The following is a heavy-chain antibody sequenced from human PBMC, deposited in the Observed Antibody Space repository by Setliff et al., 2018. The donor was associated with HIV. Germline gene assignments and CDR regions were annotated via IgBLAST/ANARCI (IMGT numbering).Heavy chain of an antibody. CDR2: LISMFKIP. D-gene: IGHD2-15*01. CDR3: ARGGWSGGGPLHYSYYYLDV. CDR1: GYSFTAYG. J-gene: IGHJ6*02. V-gene: IGHV1-69*13. Sequence: SVKVSCKASGYSFTAYGISRVRQAPGQGLEWMGGLISMFKIPQIAQKFQGRVTITADESTSTAYMGLSSLTSEDTAVYYCARGGWSGGGPLHYSYYYLDVWGQGTAVTVSS.